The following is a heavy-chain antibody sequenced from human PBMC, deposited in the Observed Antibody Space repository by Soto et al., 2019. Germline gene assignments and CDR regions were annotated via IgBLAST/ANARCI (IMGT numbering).Heavy chain of an antibody. V-gene: IGHV3-7*03. CDR1: GFTFSSSF. J-gene: IGHJ4*02. CDR3: ARYFRGSGRYFFDY. D-gene: IGHD6-19*01. CDR2: INQDGSGT. Sequence: GGSLRLSCVASGFTFSSSFMGWVRQAPGKGLEWVANINQDGSGTYYVDSVQGRFTISRDNAKDSLYLQMNSLRGEDTAVYYCARYFRGSGRYFFDYWGQGTLVTV.